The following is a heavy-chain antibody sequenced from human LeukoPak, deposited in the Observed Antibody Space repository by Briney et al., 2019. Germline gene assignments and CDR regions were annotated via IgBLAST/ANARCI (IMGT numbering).Heavy chain of an antibody. CDR2: IIPIFGTA. D-gene: IGHD1-26*01. Sequence: GASVKVSCKASGGTFSSYAISWVRQAPGQGLEWMGGIIPIFGTANYAQKFQGRVTITADESTSTAYMELSSLRSEDTAVYYCARVPATRPPYYYYYMDVWGKGTTVTVSS. CDR1: GGTFSSYA. V-gene: IGHV1-69*13. CDR3: ARVPATRPPYYYYYMDV. J-gene: IGHJ6*03.